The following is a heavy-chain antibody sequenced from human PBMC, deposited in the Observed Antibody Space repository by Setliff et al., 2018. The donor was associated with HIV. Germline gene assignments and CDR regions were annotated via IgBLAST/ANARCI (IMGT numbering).Heavy chain of an antibody. J-gene: IGHJ6*03. CDR2: ISISGDT. CDR1: GGSVTSYY. D-gene: IGHD5-12*01. V-gene: IGHV4-4*07. CDR3: VNSGYDGDYYYYYMDV. Sequence: SETLSLTCTVSGGSVTSYYWSWIRQPAGKRLEWIGRISISGDTNYNPSLKSRATISVDTSKNQFSLNLRSVTAADTAVYFCVNSGYDGDYYYYYMDVWGKGTTVTVSS.